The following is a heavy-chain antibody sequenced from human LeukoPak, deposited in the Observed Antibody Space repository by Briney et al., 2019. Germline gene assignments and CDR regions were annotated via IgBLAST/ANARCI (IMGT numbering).Heavy chain of an antibody. Sequence: GASVKVSCKASGYSFTGYYIHWVRQAPGQGLEWMGWISAFNGNTNYAQKFQGRVTMTTDTSTKIAYMELRSLRSDDTAVYYCARGYQTSYYDRSGYLTYFDYWGQGTLVTVSS. CDR3: ARGYQTSYYDRSGYLTYFDY. V-gene: IGHV1-18*04. J-gene: IGHJ4*02. CDR2: ISAFNGNT. D-gene: IGHD3-22*01. CDR1: GYSFTGYY.